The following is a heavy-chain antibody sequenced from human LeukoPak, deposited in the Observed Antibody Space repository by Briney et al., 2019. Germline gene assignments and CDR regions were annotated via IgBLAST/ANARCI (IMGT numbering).Heavy chain of an antibody. CDR1: GFTFSSYT. CDR2: TWSSRSST. D-gene: IGHD4/OR15-4a*01. Sequence: GGSLRLSCAASGFTFSSYTLNWVRQAPGKGLEWISYTWSSRSSTYYADSVKGRITISSDNAKNSLYLQMNSLRDEDTAVYYCVRDQDYAFDYWGQGTLVTVSS. CDR3: VRDQDYAFDY. J-gene: IGHJ4*02. V-gene: IGHV3-48*02.